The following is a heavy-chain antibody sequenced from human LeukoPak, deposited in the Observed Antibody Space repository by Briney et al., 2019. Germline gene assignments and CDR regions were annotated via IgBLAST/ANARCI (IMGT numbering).Heavy chain of an antibody. D-gene: IGHD2-15*01. Sequence: GGSLRLSCAASGFTFTSYWMHWVRQAPGKGLAWVSVIYSGDATYYADSVKGRFTVSRDNSKNTLFLQMNSLRAEDTALYFCARDGWRVNAFDIWGQGTMVTVSS. CDR1: GFTFTSYW. V-gene: IGHV3-66*01. CDR2: IYSGDAT. CDR3: ARDGWRVNAFDI. J-gene: IGHJ3*02.